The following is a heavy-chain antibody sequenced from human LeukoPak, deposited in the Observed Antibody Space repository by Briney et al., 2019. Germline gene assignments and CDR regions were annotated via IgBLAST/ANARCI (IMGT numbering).Heavy chain of an antibody. CDR1: GFTFSSYA. V-gene: IGHV3-30*04. D-gene: IGHD3-3*01. CDR2: ISYDGSNK. Sequence: GGSLRLSCAASGFTFSSYAMHWVRQAPGKGLEWVAVISYDGSNKYYADSVKGRFTISRDNSKNTLYLQMNSLRAEDMAVYYCARDRYDFWSGYLFDYWGQGTLVTVSS. CDR3: ARDRYDFWSGYLFDY. J-gene: IGHJ4*02.